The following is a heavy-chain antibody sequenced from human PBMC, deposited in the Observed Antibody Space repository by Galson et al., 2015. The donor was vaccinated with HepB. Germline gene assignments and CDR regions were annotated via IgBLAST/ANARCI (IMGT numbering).Heavy chain of an antibody. Sequence: SLRLSCAASGFTFSSYSMNWVRQAPGKGLEWVSSISSSSSYIYYADSVKGRFTISRDNAKNSLYLQMNSLRAEDTAVYYCAREGYDILTGYRHDAFDIWGQGTMVTVSS. V-gene: IGHV3-21*01. CDR3: AREGYDILTGYRHDAFDI. CDR2: ISSSSSYI. CDR1: GFTFSSYS. J-gene: IGHJ3*02. D-gene: IGHD3-9*01.